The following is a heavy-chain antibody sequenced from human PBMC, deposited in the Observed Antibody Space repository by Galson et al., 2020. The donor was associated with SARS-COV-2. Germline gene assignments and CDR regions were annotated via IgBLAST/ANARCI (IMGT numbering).Heavy chain of an antibody. V-gene: IGHV3-30*03. D-gene: IGHD1-26*01. CDR3: ARPYSGSYSASDY. CDR2: ISYDGSNK. Sequence: GESLKISCAASGFTFSSYGMHWVRQAPGKGLEWVAVISYDGSNKYYADSVKGRFTISRDNSKNTLYLQMNSLRAEDTAVYYCARPYSGSYSASDYWGQGTLVTVSS. J-gene: IGHJ4*02. CDR1: GFTFSSYG.